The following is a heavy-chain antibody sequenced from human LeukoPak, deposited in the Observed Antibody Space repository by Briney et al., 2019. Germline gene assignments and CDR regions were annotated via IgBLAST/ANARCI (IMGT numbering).Heavy chain of an antibody. CDR2: IKQDGSEK. J-gene: IGHJ4*02. CDR1: GFTFSSYA. CDR3: ARDYSSGSYSLSTFDY. V-gene: IGHV3-7*01. D-gene: IGHD1-26*01. Sequence: GGSLRLSCAASGFTFSSYAMSWVRQAPGKGLEWVANIKQDGSEKYYVDSVKGRFTISRDNAKNSLYLQMNSLRAEDTAVYYCARDYSSGSYSLSTFDYWGQGTLVTVSS.